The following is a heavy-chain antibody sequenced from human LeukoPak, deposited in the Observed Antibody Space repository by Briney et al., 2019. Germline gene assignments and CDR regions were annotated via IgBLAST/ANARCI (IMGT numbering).Heavy chain of an antibody. J-gene: IGHJ4*02. Sequence: SETLSLTCTVSGGSMTNSTYYWGWIRQPPGKGLEWIGSIYYSGSTYYNPSFKSRITISVDTSKNQFSLKLSSVTAADTAVYYCARVPLGSLGDYWGQGTLVTVSS. CDR2: IYYSGST. D-gene: IGHD7-27*01. CDR1: GGSMTNSTYY. CDR3: ARVPLGSLGDY. V-gene: IGHV4-39*07.